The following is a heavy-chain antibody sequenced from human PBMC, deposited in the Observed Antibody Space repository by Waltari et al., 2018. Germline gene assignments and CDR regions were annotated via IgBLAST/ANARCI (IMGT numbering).Heavy chain of an antibody. Sequence: QVQLVQSGAEVKKPGASVMVSCKASGYTFIDYYMHWGREAPGQELEWMGWINPNSGGTDYAQKFQGRVTMTRDTSISTAYMELSSLRSDDTAVYYCAKTRGSWSFDYWGQGTLVIVSS. CDR3: AKTRGSWSFDY. D-gene: IGHD6-13*01. V-gene: IGHV1-2*02. CDR1: GYTFIDYY. CDR2: INPNSGGT. J-gene: IGHJ4*02.